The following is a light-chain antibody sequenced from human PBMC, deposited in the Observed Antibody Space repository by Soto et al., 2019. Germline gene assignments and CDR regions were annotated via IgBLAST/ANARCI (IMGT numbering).Light chain of an antibody. CDR2: GPS. Sequence: EIVMMQSPATLSVSPGERATLSCRASQSVSVDLARYQQKPGQAPRLLIYGPSTRATGIPARFSGSGSGTEFTLTISGLQSEDFAIYFCQQYKSWPITFGQGTRLEIK. CDR3: QQYKSWPIT. V-gene: IGKV3-15*01. CDR1: QSVSVD. J-gene: IGKJ5*01.